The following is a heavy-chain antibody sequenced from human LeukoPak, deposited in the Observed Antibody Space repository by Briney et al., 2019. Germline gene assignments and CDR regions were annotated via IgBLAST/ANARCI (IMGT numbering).Heavy chain of an antibody. CDR2: INPNSGGT. V-gene: IGHV1-46*02. D-gene: IGHD2-2*01. Sequence: ASVKVSCKASGYTFNFYYVHWVRQAPGQGLEWMGIINPNSGGTTYAQKFQGRVTLTGDTSASTVFMELSSLTSEDTAVYYCAREGFCSGTNCPAVYWGQGTLVAVSS. J-gene: IGHJ4*02. CDR3: AREGFCSGTNCPAVY. CDR1: GYTFNFYY.